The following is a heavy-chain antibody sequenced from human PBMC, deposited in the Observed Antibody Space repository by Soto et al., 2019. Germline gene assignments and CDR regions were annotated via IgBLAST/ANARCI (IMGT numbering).Heavy chain of an antibody. CDR2: INVYNGNT. Sequence: WASVKVSCKASGYTFTSNSIGWVRQAPGQGLEWMGWINVYNGNTKYAQQLQGRVTLTTDTSTSTAYMDLRSPRSDDTAVYYCARDLGCSSTSCYTYDFDIWGKGTMVTVS. V-gene: IGHV1-18*04. D-gene: IGHD2-2*02. CDR1: GYTFTSNS. CDR3: ARDLGCSSTSCYTYDFDI. J-gene: IGHJ3*02.